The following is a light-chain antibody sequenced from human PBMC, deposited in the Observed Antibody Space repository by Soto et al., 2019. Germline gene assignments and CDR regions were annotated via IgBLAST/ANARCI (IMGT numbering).Light chain of an antibody. CDR3: AAWDDSLNGYV. CDR2: TNN. V-gene: IGLV1-44*01. J-gene: IGLJ1*01. Sequence: QSVLTQPPSASGTPGQRVTISCSGSSSNIGGNTVNWYQQLPGAAPKLLIYTNNQRPSGVPDRFSGSKSGTSASLAISGLQSEDEADYYWAAWDDSLNGYVFGTGTKVTVL. CDR1: SSNIGGNT.